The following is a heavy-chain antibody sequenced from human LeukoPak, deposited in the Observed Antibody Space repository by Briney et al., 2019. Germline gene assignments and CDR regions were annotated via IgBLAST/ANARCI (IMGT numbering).Heavy chain of an antibody. J-gene: IGHJ4*02. D-gene: IGHD6-19*01. CDR1: GFTFSSYW. CDR2: INSDGSST. Sequence: GGSLRLSCAASGFTFSSYWMHWVRQAPAKGLVWVSRINSDGSSTSYADSVKGRFTISRDNAKNTLYLQMNSLRAEDTAVYYCARDSSGWYYFDYWGQGTLVTVSS. CDR3: ARDSSGWYYFDY. V-gene: IGHV3-74*01.